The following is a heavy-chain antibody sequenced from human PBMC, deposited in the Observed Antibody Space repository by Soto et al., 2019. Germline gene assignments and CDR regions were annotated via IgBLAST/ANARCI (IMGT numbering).Heavy chain of an antibody. J-gene: IGHJ6*02. CDR3: VRADYEILTGSYAMDV. CDR1: DDFISSYY. V-gene: IGHV4-4*07. D-gene: IGHD3-9*01. CDR2: VSTSGAT. Sequence: SETRSLTCTVSDDFISSYYWNWIRQPAGKGLEWIGRVSTSGATNYNPSLESRVTMSVDTSKKQFSLKLTSVTAADTAVYFCVRADYEILTGSYAMDVWGQGTTVTVSS.